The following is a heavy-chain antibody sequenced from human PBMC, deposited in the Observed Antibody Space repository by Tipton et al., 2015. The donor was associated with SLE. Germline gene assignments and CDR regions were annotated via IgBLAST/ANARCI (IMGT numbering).Heavy chain of an antibody. CDR3: ARGDSSGYYYRHWFDP. CDR1: GGSISSYY. J-gene: IGHJ5*02. V-gene: IGHV4-59*01. D-gene: IGHD3-22*01. Sequence: TLSLTCTVSGGSISSYYWSWIRQPPGKGLEWIGYIYYSGSTNYNPSLKRRVTISVDTSKNQFSLKLSSVTAADTAVYYCARGDSSGYYYRHWFDPWGQGTLVNVYS. CDR2: IYYSGST.